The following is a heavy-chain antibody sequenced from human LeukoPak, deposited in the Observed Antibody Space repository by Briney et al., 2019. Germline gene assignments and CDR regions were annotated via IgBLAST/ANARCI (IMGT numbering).Heavy chain of an antibody. Sequence: GESLKISCKGSGYSFSMYWTGWVRQVPGKGLEWMGIIYPGDSQTAYSPSFQGQVTISADKSINTAYLQWRSLEASDTAMYYCGRITGYDFWSRGAFDIWGQGTMVTVSS. CDR1: GYSFSMYW. V-gene: IGHV5-51*01. CDR3: GRITGYDFWSRGAFDI. D-gene: IGHD3-3*01. J-gene: IGHJ3*02. CDR2: IYPGDSQT.